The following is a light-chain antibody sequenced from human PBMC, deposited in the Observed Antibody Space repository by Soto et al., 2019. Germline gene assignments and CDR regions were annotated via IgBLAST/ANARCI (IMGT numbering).Light chain of an antibody. V-gene: IGLV1-40*01. CDR1: SSNIGAGYD. Sequence: SVLTQPPSVSGAPGQRVTISCTGSSSNIGAGYDVHWYQQFPGTTPKFLIYGNTNRPSGVPDRFSASKSGTSASLDITGLQAEDEAEYFCQSYDSSLTVVFGGGTKVTVL. CDR2: GNT. J-gene: IGLJ2*01. CDR3: QSYDSSLTVV.